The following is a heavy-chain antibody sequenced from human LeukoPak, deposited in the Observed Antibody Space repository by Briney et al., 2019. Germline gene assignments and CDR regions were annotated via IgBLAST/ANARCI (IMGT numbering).Heavy chain of an antibody. V-gene: IGHV1-69*05. J-gene: IGHJ4*02. CDR3: ARGRYDSSSKYFDY. D-gene: IGHD3-22*01. CDR2: FIPIFGTA. Sequence: GASVKVSCKASGGTFSSYAISWVRQAPGQGLEWMGGFIPIFGTANYAQKFQGRVTITTDESTSTAYMELSSLRSEDTAVYYCARGRYDSSSKYFDYWGQGTLVTVSS. CDR1: GGTFSSYA.